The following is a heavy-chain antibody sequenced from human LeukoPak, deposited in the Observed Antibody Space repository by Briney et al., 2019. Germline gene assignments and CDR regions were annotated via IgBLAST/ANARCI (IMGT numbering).Heavy chain of an antibody. CDR1: GGSTRSYH. V-gene: IGHV4-59*01. CDR2: IYSSGST. Sequence: SETLSLTCTVSGGSTRSYHWSWIRQPPGKGLECIGYIYSSGSTNYSPSLKSRVTTSVDTSKNQFSLKLSSVTAEDTAVYYCARYSSSGLDYWGQGTLVTVSS. D-gene: IGHD6-19*01. CDR3: ARYSSSGLDY. J-gene: IGHJ4*02.